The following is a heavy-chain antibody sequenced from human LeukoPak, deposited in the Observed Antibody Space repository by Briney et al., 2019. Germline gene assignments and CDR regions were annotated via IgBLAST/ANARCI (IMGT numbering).Heavy chain of an antibody. CDR2: IYYSGST. CDR3: AGLSGAEGSRDY. CDR1: GGSISSYY. Sequence: PSETLSLTCTVSGGSISSYYWSWIRQPPGKGLEWIGYIYYSGSTNYNPSLKSRVTISVDTSKNQFSLKLSSVTAADTAVYYCAGLSGAEGSRDYWGQGTLVTVSS. D-gene: IGHD4-17*01. V-gene: IGHV4-59*08. J-gene: IGHJ4*02.